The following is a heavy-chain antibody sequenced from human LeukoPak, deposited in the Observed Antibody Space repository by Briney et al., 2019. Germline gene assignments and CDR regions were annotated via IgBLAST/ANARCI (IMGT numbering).Heavy chain of an antibody. CDR2: MNPNSGST. Sequence: ASVKVSCKASGYIFSSYDINWVRQATGRGLEWMGWMNPNSGSTGYAQKLQGRVTMTRNTSISTAYMELSSLRFEDTAVYYCARARSGWAYNWFDPWGQGTLVTVSS. D-gene: IGHD6-19*01. J-gene: IGHJ5*02. CDR1: GYIFSSYD. V-gene: IGHV1-8*01. CDR3: ARARSGWAYNWFDP.